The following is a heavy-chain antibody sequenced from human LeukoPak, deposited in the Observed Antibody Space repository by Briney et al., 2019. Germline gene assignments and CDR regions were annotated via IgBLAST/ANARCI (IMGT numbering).Heavy chain of an antibody. D-gene: IGHD2-2*01. Sequence: GGSLRLSCAASGFTFSSYWMSWVRQAPGKGLEWVANIKQDGSEKYYVDSVKGRFTISRDNAKNSLYLQMNSLRAEDTAVYYCARGWRGSRQYCSSTSCHNPKNAFDIWAKGQWSPSLQ. V-gene: IGHV3-7*03. J-gene: IGHJ3*02. CDR1: GFTFSSYW. CDR3: ARGWRGSRQYCSSTSCHNPKNAFDI. CDR2: IKQDGSEK.